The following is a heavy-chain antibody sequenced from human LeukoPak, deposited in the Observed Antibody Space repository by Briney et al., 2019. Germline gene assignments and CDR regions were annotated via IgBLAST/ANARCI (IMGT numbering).Heavy chain of an antibody. CDR1: GFTFSSYA. Sequence: LSGGSLRLSCAASGFTFSSYAVSWVRQAPGKGLEWVSVISGSGGSTYYADSVKGRFTISRDNSKNTLYLQMNSLRAEDTAVYYCAKGRGYSDFDGTVFDYWGQGTPVTVSS. D-gene: IGHD5-12*01. CDR2: ISGSGGST. CDR3: AKGRGYSDFDGTVFDY. J-gene: IGHJ4*02. V-gene: IGHV3-23*01.